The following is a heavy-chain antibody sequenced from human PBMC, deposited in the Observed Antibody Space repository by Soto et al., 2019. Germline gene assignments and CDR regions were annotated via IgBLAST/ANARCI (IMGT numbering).Heavy chain of an antibody. D-gene: IGHD1-1*01. Sequence: QVHLVHSGAEVKKPGASVKVSCKGSGYTFTSYGITWVRQAPGQGLEWMGWISAHNGNTDYAQRLQGRVTVTRDTSTSTAYMELRSLRSDDTAVYYCARGRYGDYWGQGALVTVSS. CDR2: ISAHNGNT. V-gene: IGHV1-18*01. CDR1: GYTFTSYG. CDR3: ARGRYGDY. J-gene: IGHJ4*02.